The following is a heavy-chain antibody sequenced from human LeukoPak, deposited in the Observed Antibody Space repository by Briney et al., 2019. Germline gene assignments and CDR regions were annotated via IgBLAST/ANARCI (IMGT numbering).Heavy chain of an antibody. J-gene: IGHJ4*02. V-gene: IGHV3-33*01. CDR3: ARDNYCSSTDCYNFDY. CDR1: GYTFTSYA. D-gene: IGHD2-2*02. CDR2: IWYDGSNK. Sequence: SCKASGYTFTSYAMHWVRQAPGKGLEWVAVIWYDGSNKYYEDSVKGRFTISRDTSTNTLYLQMNSLRVDDTAVYYCARDNYCSSTDCYNFDYWGQGTLVTVSS.